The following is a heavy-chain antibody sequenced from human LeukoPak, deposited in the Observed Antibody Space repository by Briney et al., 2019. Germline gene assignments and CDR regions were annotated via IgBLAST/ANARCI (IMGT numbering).Heavy chain of an antibody. Sequence: GGSLRLSCAASGFTFSSYAMHWVRQAPGKGLEWVAVISYDGSNKYYADSVKGRFTISRDNSKNTLYLQMNSLRAEDTAVYYCARDNSGYDLTLAADAFHIWGQGTTVTVSS. CDR2: ISYDGSNK. CDR1: GFTFSSYA. J-gene: IGHJ3*02. D-gene: IGHD5-12*01. CDR3: ARDNSGYDLTLAADAFHI. V-gene: IGHV3-30*04.